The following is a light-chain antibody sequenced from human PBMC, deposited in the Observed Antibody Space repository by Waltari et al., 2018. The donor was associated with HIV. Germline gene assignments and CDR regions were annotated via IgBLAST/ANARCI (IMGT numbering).Light chain of an antibody. Sequence: QSVLTQPHSASGTPGQRVTISCSGSSSNIGSNTVNWYQQLPGTAPKVLIYSNNQRPSGVPDRFSGSKSGTSASLAISGLQSEDEADYYCATWDDSLNGVVFGGGTTLTGL. J-gene: IGLJ2*01. V-gene: IGLV1-44*01. CDR3: ATWDDSLNGVV. CDR1: SSNIGSNT. CDR2: SNN.